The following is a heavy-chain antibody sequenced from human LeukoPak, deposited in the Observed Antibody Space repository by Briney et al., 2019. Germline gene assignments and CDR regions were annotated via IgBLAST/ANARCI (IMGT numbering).Heavy chain of an antibody. CDR1: GLTFSSYA. D-gene: IGHD1-1*01. J-gene: IGHJ4*02. V-gene: IGHV3-23*01. Sequence: GGSLRLSCAASGLTFSSYAMSWVRQAPGKGLEWVSAISGSGGSIYYADSVKGRFTISRDNSKNTLYLQMNSLRAEDTAVYYCAKSHWNDVSFDYWGQGTLVTVSS. CDR2: ISGSGGSI. CDR3: AKSHWNDVSFDY.